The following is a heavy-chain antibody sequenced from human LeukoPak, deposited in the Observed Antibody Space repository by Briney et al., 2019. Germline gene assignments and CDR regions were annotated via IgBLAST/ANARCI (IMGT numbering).Heavy chain of an antibody. CDR2: INHSGST. CDR1: GGSISSSSYY. J-gene: IGHJ5*02. V-gene: IGHV4-39*07. CDR3: ASRRGYYYNNWFDP. Sequence: SETLSLTCTVSGGSISSSSYYWSWIRRPPGKGLEWIGEINHSGSTNYDPSLKSRVTISVDTSKIQFSLKLSSVTAADTAVYYCASRRGYYYNNWFDPWGQGTLVTVSS. D-gene: IGHD3-10*01.